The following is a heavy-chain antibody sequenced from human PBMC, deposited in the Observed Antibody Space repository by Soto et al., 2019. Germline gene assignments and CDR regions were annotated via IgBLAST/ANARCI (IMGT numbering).Heavy chain of an antibody. J-gene: IGHJ5*02. D-gene: IGHD6-25*01. V-gene: IGHV1-46*01. CDR3: VRSSSSGPPFDP. CDR2: INPSGGST. CDR1: GYTFTSYY. Sequence: QAQLVQSGAEVKKSGASVKVSCKASGYTFTSYYMHWVRQAPGQGLEWMGIINPSGGSTSYAQKFQGRVTMTRDTSTSTVYMELSSLRSEDTAVYHCVRSSSSGPPFDPWGQGTLVTVSS.